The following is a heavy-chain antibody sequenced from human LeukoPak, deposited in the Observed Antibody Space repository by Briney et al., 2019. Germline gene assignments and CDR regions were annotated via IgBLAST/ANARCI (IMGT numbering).Heavy chain of an antibody. J-gene: IGHJ4*02. CDR2: IGTAGDT. CDR3: ARVGIAAPHNF. V-gene: IGHV3-13*01. CDR1: GFTFSSYD. D-gene: IGHD6-13*01. Sequence: GGSLRLSCAASGFTFSSYDMHWVRQAAGKGLEWVSAIGTAGDTYFPGSVKGRFTISRDNSKNTLYLQMNSLRAEDTAVYYCARVGIAAPHNFWGQGTLVTVSS.